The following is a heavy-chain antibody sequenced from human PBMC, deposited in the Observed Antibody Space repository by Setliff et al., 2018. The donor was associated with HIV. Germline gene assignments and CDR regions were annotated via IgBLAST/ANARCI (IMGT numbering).Heavy chain of an antibody. J-gene: IGHJ4*02. CDR1: GGSITNADYC. Sequence: SETLSLTCAVSGGSITNADYCWSWIRQPPGKGLEWIGYIYYSGNTYYNPSLKSRVVISIDTSSNQFSLNLNSVTAADTAVYFCAREKHWNGPFDYWGQGKLVTVSS. CDR2: IYYSGNT. V-gene: IGHV4-30-4*08. D-gene: IGHD1-1*01. CDR3: AREKHWNGPFDY.